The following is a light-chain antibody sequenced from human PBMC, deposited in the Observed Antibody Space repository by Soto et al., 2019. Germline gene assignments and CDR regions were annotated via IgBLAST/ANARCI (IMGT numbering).Light chain of an antibody. CDR3: MQALQTPPWT. CDR2: LGS. CDR1: QSLLHSNGYNY. Sequence: IVMTQSPLSLPVTPGEPASISCRSSQSLLHSNGYNYLDWYLQKPGQSPQLLIYLGSNRASGVPDRFSGSGSGTDFTLKISRVEAEDVGVYYCMQALQTPPWTFCQGTKVEIK. J-gene: IGKJ1*01. V-gene: IGKV2-28*01.